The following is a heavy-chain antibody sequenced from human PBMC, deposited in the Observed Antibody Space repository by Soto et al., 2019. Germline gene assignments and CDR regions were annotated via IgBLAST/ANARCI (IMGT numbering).Heavy chain of an antibody. J-gene: IGHJ6*02. CDR2: IYSGGST. V-gene: IGHV3-53*02. CDR1: GLTVSSNY. Sequence: EVQLVETGGGLIQPGGSLRLSCAASGLTVSSNYMSWVRQAPGKGLEWVSGIYSGGSTYYADSVRCRFTISRYTSKKTLYLQMKSLIAEDPAVYYCARDPPATRHGMDVWGQGTPVTVSS. CDR3: ARDPPATRHGMDV.